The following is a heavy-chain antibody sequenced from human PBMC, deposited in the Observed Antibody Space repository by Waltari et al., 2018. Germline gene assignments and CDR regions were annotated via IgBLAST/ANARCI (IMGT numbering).Heavy chain of an antibody. CDR2: IYYSGST. CDR3: ARDEGGTFDP. D-gene: IGHD3-16*01. V-gene: IGHV4-39*07. CDR1: GGSISSSSYY. J-gene: IGHJ5*02. Sequence: QLQLQESGPGLVKPSETLSLTCTVSGGSISSSSYYLGWIRQPPGKGLEWIGSIYYSGSTYYNPSLKSRVTISVDTSKNQFSLKLSSVTAADTAVYYCARDEGGTFDPWGQGTLVTVSS.